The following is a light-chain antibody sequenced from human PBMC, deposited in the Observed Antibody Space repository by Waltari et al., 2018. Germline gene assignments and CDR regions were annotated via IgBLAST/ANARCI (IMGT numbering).Light chain of an antibody. Sequence: EKVMTQSPATLSVSPGERATLSCRASQSVSSNLAWYQQKPGQAPMLLSSGASTRATGISARFSGSGSGTEFTLTISSLQSEDFAGYYCQQYNNLPLTFGGGTTVEIK. CDR2: GAS. V-gene: IGKV3-15*01. CDR3: QQYNNLPLT. CDR1: QSVSSN. J-gene: IGKJ4*01.